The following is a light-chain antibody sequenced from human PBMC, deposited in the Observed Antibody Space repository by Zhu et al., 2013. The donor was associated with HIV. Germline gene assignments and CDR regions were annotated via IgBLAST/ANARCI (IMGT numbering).Light chain of an antibody. CDR3: QQYNSYSRYT. V-gene: IGKV1-5*01. CDR2: DAS. Sequence: DIQMTQSPSTLSASVGHRVTITCRASQSISTNLAWYQHKPGRAPKLLIYDASNLETGVPARLSGSGSGTQFTLTISSLQPDDFATYYCQQYNSYSRYTFGQGTKLEIK. CDR1: QSISTN. J-gene: IGKJ2*01.